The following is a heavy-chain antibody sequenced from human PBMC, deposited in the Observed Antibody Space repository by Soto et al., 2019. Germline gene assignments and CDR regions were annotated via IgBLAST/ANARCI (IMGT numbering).Heavy chain of an antibody. Sequence: QVQLVESGGGVVQPGRSLRLSCAASGFTFSSYGMHWVRQAPGKGLEWVAVISYDGSNKYYADSVKGRFTISRDNSKITLYLQMNSLRAEDTAVYYCAKDGKGAFDIWGQGTMVTVSS. CDR2: ISYDGSNK. J-gene: IGHJ3*02. CDR1: GFTFSSYG. D-gene: IGHD1-1*01. CDR3: AKDGKGAFDI. V-gene: IGHV3-30*18.